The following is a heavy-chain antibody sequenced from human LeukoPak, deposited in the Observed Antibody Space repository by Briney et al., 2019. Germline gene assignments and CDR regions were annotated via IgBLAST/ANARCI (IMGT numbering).Heavy chain of an antibody. Sequence: GRSLRLSCAASGFTFSSYGMHWVRQAPGKGLEWVAVIWYDGSNKYYADSVKGRLTISRDNSKNTLYLQMNSLRAEDTAVYYCARDMGRGYSYGSDYWGQGTLVTVSS. CDR3: ARDMGRGYSYGSDY. CDR2: IWYDGSNK. J-gene: IGHJ4*02. D-gene: IGHD5-18*01. CDR1: GFTFSSYG. V-gene: IGHV3-33*01.